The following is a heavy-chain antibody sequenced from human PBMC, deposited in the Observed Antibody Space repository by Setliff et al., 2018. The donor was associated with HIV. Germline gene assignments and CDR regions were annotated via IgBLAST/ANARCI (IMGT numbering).Heavy chain of an antibody. J-gene: IGHJ4*02. CDR1: GGSISSGSYY. V-gene: IGHV4-61*09. CDR3: ARGIYSYGYLFDY. CDR2: IYSSGST. D-gene: IGHD5-18*01. Sequence: SETLSLTCTVSGGSISSGSYYWTWIRQPAGKGLEWIGHIYSSGSTNYNPSLKSRVSISVDTSKNQFSLKLSSVTAADTAVYYCARGIYSYGYLFDYWGQGTLVTVSS.